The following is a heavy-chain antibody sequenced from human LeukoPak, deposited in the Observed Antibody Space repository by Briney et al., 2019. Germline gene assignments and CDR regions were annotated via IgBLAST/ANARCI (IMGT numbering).Heavy chain of an antibody. J-gene: IGHJ4*02. V-gene: IGHV4-30-2*01. CDR2: IYHSGST. D-gene: IGHD2-15*01. CDR3: ARGVAATDFFDY. Sequence: SETLSLTCAVSGGSISSGGYSWIWIRQPPGKGLEWIGYIYHSGSTYYNPSLKSRVTISVDRSKNQFSLKLSSVTAADTAVYYCARGVAATDFFDYWGQGTLVTVSS. CDR1: GGSISSGGYS.